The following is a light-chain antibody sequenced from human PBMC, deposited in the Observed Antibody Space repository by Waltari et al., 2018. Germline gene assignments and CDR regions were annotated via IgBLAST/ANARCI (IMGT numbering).Light chain of an antibody. CDR1: QSVGTK. V-gene: IGKV3-15*01. J-gene: IGKJ1*01. Sequence: EIVMTQSPASLPVSPGESATLSCRASQSVGTKVAWYQQKIGQAPRLLIYGASTRATGLPARFSGRGFGTEFTFTISSLQSEDFAVYYCQQYNNFPVTFGPGTKLEI. CDR3: QQYNNFPVT. CDR2: GAS.